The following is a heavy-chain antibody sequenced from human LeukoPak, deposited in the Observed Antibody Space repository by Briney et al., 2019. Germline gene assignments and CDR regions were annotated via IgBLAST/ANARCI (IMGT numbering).Heavy chain of an antibody. J-gene: IGHJ4*02. CDR3: ARAPHPQNYYDSSGYYY. D-gene: IGHD3-22*01. V-gene: IGHV3-21*01. CDR2: ISSSSSYI. Sequence: PGGSLRLSCAASGFTFSSYSMNWVRQAPGKGLEWVSSISSSSSYIYYADSVKGRFTISRDNAKNSLYLQMNSLSAEDTAVYYCARAPHPQNYYDSSGYYYWGQGTLVTVSS. CDR1: GFTFSSYS.